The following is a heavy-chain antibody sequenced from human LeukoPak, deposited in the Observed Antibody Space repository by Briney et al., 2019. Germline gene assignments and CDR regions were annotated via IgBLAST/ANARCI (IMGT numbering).Heavy chain of an antibody. V-gene: IGHV3-21*04. CDR1: GFTFSSYS. CDR2: ISSSSSYI. D-gene: IGHD3-9*01. CDR3: ARGNYDILTGYEEVDAFDI. J-gene: IGHJ3*02. Sequence: GGSLRLSCAASGFTFSSYSMNWVRQAPGKGLEWVSSISSSSSYIYYADSVKGRFTISRDNAKNSLYLQMSSLRSEDTAVYYCARGNYDILTGYEEVDAFDIWGQGTMVTVSS.